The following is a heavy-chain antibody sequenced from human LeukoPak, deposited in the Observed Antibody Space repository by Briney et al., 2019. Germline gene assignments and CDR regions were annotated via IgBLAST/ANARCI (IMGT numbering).Heavy chain of an antibody. J-gene: IGHJ5*02. CDR3: TRDAFSGSYSSVFWFDP. V-gene: IGHV3-49*04. Sequence: GGSLRLSCTASGFTFGDYAMSWVRQAPGKGLEWVGFIRSKAYGGTTEYVASVKGRFTISRDDSKSIAYLQMNSLKTEDTAVYYCTRDAFSGSYSSVFWFDPWGQGTLVTVSS. CDR2: IRSKAYGGTT. D-gene: IGHD1-26*01. CDR1: GFTFGDYA.